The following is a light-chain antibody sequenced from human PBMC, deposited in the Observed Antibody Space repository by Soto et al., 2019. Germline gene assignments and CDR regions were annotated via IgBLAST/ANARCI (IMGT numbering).Light chain of an antibody. J-gene: IGKJ4*01. Sequence: EIVMTQSAATLSVSPGEGATLSCRASQSVGSNLVWYQQKAGQAPRLLIYGTSTRATGIPARFSGSGSGTDVSLTISSLQSEDSAFYYCQQNNHWPLTFGGGTKVEIK. CDR3: QQNNHWPLT. V-gene: IGKV3-15*01. CDR2: GTS. CDR1: QSVGSN.